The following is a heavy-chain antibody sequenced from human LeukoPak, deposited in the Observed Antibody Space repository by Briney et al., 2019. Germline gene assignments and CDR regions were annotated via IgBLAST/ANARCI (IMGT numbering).Heavy chain of an antibody. CDR3: ARRTQSGTYYYFDY. CDR1: GFTFSDYY. V-gene: IGHV3-11*06. Sequence: GGSLRLSCAASGFTFSDYYMSWIRQAPGKGLEGVSYISSSSSYTNYADSVKGRFTISRGNAKNSLYLQMNSLRAEDTAVYFCARRTQSGTYYYFDYWGQGTLVTVSS. CDR2: ISSSSSYT. J-gene: IGHJ4*02. D-gene: IGHD1-26*01.